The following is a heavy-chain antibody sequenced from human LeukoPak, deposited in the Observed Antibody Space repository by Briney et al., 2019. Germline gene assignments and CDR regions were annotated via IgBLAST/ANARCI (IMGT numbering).Heavy chain of an antibody. Sequence: SETLSLTCTVSGGPIRSYSWNWIRQPAGKGLEWIGQISTSGSTNYNPSLKSRVTMSLDTSKNHFSLKLTSVTAADTAVYYCARSVPSLDYLFDSWGHGTLVTVSS. CDR3: ARSVPSLDYLFDS. CDR2: ISTSGST. J-gene: IGHJ5*01. V-gene: IGHV4-4*07. D-gene: IGHD4-11*01. CDR1: GGPIRSYS.